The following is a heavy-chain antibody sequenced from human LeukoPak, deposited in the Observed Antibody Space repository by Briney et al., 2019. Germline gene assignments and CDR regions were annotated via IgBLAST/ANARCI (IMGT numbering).Heavy chain of an antibody. CDR3: ARVLYLSDSRGMFDY. Sequence: ASVKVSCKASGYTFTDYFLHWVRQAPGQGLEWVGWINPKSGDTDYAQKFQGRVTMTRDTSISTVYMALSGLRSDDTAIFYCARVLYLSDSRGMFDYWGQGTLVTVSS. V-gene: IGHV1-2*02. D-gene: IGHD6-13*01. CDR2: INPKSGDT. CDR1: GYTFTDYF. J-gene: IGHJ4*02.